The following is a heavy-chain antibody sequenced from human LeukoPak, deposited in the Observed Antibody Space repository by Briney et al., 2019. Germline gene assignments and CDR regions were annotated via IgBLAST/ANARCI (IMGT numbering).Heavy chain of an antibody. Sequence: GASVKVSCKASGYTFTSYDINWVRQATGQGLEWMGWMNPNSGNTGYAQKFQGRVTITRNTSISTAYMELSSLRSEDTAVYYCARGHLGLRYFDWLSLTTENDAFDIWGQGTMVTVSS. J-gene: IGHJ3*02. D-gene: IGHD3-9*01. CDR3: ARGHLGLRYFDWLSLTTENDAFDI. CDR1: GYTFTSYD. V-gene: IGHV1-8*03. CDR2: MNPNSGNT.